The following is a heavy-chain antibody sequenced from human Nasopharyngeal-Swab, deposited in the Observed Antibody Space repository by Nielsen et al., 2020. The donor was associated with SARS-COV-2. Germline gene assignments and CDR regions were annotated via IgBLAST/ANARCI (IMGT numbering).Heavy chain of an antibody. D-gene: IGHD3-9*01. CDR2: ISHDGSNN. CDR1: GFTFRTYG. Sequence: GESLKISCAASGFTFRTYGMHWVRQAPGKGLEWLAVISHDGSNNYYAESLKGRFTISRDNSKSTLYLQMDSLTAEDTAVYYCAKDSEYYGILTGYSYYKHWGQGTPVIVSS. CDR3: AKDSEYYGILTGYSYYKH. V-gene: IGHV3-30*18. J-gene: IGHJ4*02.